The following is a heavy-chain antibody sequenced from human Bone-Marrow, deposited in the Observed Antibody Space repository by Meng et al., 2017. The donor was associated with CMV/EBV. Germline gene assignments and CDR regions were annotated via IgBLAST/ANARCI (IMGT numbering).Heavy chain of an antibody. V-gene: IGHV3-48*04. CDR2: ISSSSSTI. CDR1: GLTFSSYS. D-gene: IGHD6-13*01. J-gene: IGHJ4*02. Sequence: GESLKISCAASGLTFSSYSMNWVRQAPGKGLEWVSYISSSSSTIYYADSVKGRFTISRDNAKNSLYLQMNSLRAEDTAVYYCARDKVAAAGYYFDYWGQGTLVTVSS. CDR3: ARDKVAAAGYYFDY.